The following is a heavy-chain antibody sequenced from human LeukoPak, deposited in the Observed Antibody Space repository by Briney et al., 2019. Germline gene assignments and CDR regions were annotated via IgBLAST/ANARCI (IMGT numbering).Heavy chain of an antibody. D-gene: IGHD3-22*01. CDR3: ARHHYDRDYYYYYMDV. CDR1: GGTFSGYY. CDR2: INHSGST. Sequence: SETLSLTCAVYGGTFSGYYWSWIRQPPGKGLEWIGEINHSGSTNYNPSLKSRVTISVDTSKNQFSLKLSSVTAADTAVYYCARHHYDRDYYYYYMDVWGKGTTVTISS. J-gene: IGHJ6*03. V-gene: IGHV4-34*01.